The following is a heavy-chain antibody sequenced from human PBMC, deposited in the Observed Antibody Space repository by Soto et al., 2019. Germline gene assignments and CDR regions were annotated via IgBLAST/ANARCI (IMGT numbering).Heavy chain of an antibody. D-gene: IGHD4-17*01. V-gene: IGHV4-39*01. CDR3: AIHYGKRYFDL. J-gene: IGHJ2*01. CDR1: GGSISSSSYY. CDR2: IYYSGST. Sequence: SETLSLTCTVSGGSISSSSYYWGWIRQPPGKGLEWIGSIYYSGSTYYNPSLKSRVTISVDTSKNQFSLKLSSVTAADTAVYYCAIHYGKRYFDLWGRGTLVTVSS.